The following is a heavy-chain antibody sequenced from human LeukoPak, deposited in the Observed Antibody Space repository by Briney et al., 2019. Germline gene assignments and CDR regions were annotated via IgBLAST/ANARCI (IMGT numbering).Heavy chain of an antibody. CDR2: IYYSGST. J-gene: IGHJ6*02. Sequence: SQTLSLTCTVSGGSISSGDYYWSWIRQPPGKGLEWIGYIYYSGSTNYNPSLKSRVTISVDTSKNQFSLKLSSVTAADTAVYYCARLGTYYYGMDVWGQGTTVTVSS. CDR1: GGSISSGDYY. V-gene: IGHV4-30-4*01. CDR3: ARLGTYYYGMDV. D-gene: IGHD1-1*01.